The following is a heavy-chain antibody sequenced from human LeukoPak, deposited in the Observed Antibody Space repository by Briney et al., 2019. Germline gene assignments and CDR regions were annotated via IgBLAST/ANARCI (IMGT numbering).Heavy chain of an antibody. Sequence: PSETLSLTCAVSGGSISSGGYSWSWIRQPPGKGLEWIGCIYHSGSTYYNPSLKSRVTISVDRSKNQFSLKLSSVTAADTAVYYCARGNLFGTFGGVIAQYYFDYWGQGTLVTVSS. CDR1: GGSISSGGYS. J-gene: IGHJ4*02. V-gene: IGHV4-30-2*01. D-gene: IGHD3-16*02. CDR2: IYHSGST. CDR3: ARGNLFGTFGGVIAQYYFDY.